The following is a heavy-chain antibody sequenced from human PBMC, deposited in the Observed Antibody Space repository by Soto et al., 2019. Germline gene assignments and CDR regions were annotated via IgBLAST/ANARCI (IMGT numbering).Heavy chain of an antibody. CDR2: FHYSGST. CDR1: CGSISSRDSY. D-gene: IGHD3-16*01. CDR3: ARGFGRSHFDY. J-gene: IGHJ4*02. V-gene: IGHV4-39*01. Sequence: TSETLSLTCTVSCGSISSRDSYWGWIRQPPGKGLEWIGSFHYSGSTYYNPSLKSRVTISVDTSKNQLSLRVTSVTAADTAVYYCARGFGRSHFDYWGQGTLVTVSS.